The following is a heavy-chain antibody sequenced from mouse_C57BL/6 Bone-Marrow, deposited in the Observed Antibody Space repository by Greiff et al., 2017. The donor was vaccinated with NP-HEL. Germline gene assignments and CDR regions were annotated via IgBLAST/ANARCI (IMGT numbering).Heavy chain of an antibody. D-gene: IGHD2-4*01. V-gene: IGHV1-54*01. Sequence: QVQLQQSGAELVRPGTSVKVSCKASGYAFTNYLIEWVKQRPGQGLEWIGVINPGSGGTNYNEKFKGKATLTADKSSSTAYMQLSSPTSEDSAVYFCARGGIYYDYAWFAYWGQGTLVTVSA. CDR2: INPGSGGT. CDR1: GYAFTNYL. CDR3: ARGGIYYDYAWFAY. J-gene: IGHJ3*01.